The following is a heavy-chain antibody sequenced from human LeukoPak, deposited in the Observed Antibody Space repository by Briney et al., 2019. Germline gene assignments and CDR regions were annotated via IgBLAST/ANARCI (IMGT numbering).Heavy chain of an antibody. J-gene: IGHJ4*02. V-gene: IGHV3-23*01. D-gene: IGHD2-2*02. CDR1: GFTFSSYA. CDR3: AKSPVKYCSGSSCYNDN. CDR2: VSGSGGST. Sequence: GGSLRLSCVASGFTFSSYAMSWVRQAPGKGLEWVSTVSGSGGSTYNADSVRGRFTISRDNSKNTLYLQMNSLRAEDTAVYYCAKSPVKYCSGSSCYNDNWGQGTLVTVSS.